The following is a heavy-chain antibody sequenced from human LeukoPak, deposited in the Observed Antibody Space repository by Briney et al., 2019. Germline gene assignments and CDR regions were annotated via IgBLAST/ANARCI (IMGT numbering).Heavy chain of an antibody. V-gene: IGHV1-2*02. D-gene: IGHD3-10*01. J-gene: IGHJ4*02. CDR1: GYTFTSYY. Sequence: ASVKVSCKASGYTFTSYYMHWVRQSPGQGLEWMGWIHPRSGDTRYAQKFQGRVTMARDTSISTVYMDLSSLGSDDTAVYYCARDGEYGTGSYYRGSFDYWGQGILVTVS. CDR2: IHPRSGDT. CDR3: ARDGEYGTGSYYRGSFDY.